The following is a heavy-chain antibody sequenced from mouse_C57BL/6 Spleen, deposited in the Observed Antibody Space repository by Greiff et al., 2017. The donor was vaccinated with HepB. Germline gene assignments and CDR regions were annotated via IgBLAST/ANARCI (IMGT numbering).Heavy chain of an antibody. D-gene: IGHD2-3*01. CDR2: IYPGSGNT. V-gene: IGHV1-76*01. Sequence: VKLMESGAELVRPGASVKLSCKASGYTFTDYYINWVKQRPGQGLEWIARIYPGSGNTYYNEKFKGKATLTAEKSSSTAYMQLSSLTSEDSAVYFCARGYSHWYFDVWGTGTTVTVSS. CDR1: GYTFTDYY. CDR3: ARGYSHWYFDV. J-gene: IGHJ1*03.